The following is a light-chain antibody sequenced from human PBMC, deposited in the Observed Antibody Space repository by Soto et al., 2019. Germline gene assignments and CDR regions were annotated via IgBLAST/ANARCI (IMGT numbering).Light chain of an antibody. J-gene: IGKJ1*01. CDR2: AAS. Sequence: DIQMTQSPSSLSASVGDRVTITCRASQGISNYLTWYQQKPGKVPKVLIYAASTLQSGVPSRFSGTGSGTDFTLTISNLQPEDVATYFCQKYNAAPWAFGQGTKVEIK. CDR1: QGISNY. CDR3: QKYNAAPWA. V-gene: IGKV1-27*01.